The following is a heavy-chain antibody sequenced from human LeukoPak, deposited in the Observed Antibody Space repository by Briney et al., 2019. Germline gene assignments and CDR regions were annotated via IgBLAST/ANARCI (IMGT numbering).Heavy chain of an antibody. J-gene: IGHJ6*02. CDR2: IYSGGRT. V-gene: IGHV3-66*01. CDR3: ARDKSSGWYFSGGMDV. CDR1: GFTVSSNY. Sequence: SGGSLRLSCAASGFTVSSNYMSWVRQAPGKGLEWVSVIYSGGRTYYADSVKGRFTISRDNSKNTLYLQMNSLRVEDTAVYYCARDKSSGWYFSGGMDVWGQGTTVTVSS. D-gene: IGHD6-19*01.